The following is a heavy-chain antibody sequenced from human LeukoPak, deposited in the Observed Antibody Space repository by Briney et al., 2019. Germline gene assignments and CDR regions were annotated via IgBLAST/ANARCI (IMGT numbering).Heavy chain of an antibody. V-gene: IGHV1-2*02. D-gene: IGHD3-10*01. CDR1: GYTFTGYY. Sequence: VKVSCKASGYTFTGYYMHWVRQAPGQGLEWMGWINPNSGGTNYAQKFQGRVTMTRDTSISTAYMELSRLRSDDTAVYYCASGETWNFYYFDYWGQGTLVTVSS. CDR3: ASGETWNFYYFDY. J-gene: IGHJ4*02. CDR2: INPNSGGT.